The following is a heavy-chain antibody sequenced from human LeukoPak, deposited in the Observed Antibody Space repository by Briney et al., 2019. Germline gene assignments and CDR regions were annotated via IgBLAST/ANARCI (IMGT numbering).Heavy chain of an antibody. CDR3: ARARNGGSFDP. D-gene: IGHD3-16*01. V-gene: IGHV3-13*01. CDR1: GFTFSSYW. J-gene: IGHJ5*02. Sequence: GGSLRLSCAASGFTFSSYWMSWVRQAPGKTLEWVSVIGADGDIYYSVSVKGRFTISRENAKNSLYLQMNSLRAGDTAVYYCARARNGGSFDPWGQGTLVTVSS. CDR2: IGADGDI.